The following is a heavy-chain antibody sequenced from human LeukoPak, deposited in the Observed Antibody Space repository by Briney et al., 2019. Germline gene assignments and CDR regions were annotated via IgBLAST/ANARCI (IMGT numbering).Heavy chain of an antibody. V-gene: IGHV1-69*13. J-gene: IGHJ5*02. Sequence: SVKVSCKPSGGTFSSYAISWVRQAPGQGREWMGGIIPIFGTANYAQKFQGRVTITADESTSTAYMELSSLRSEDTAVYYCASSVDTAMALSWGQGTLVTVSS. CDR3: ASSVDTAMALS. CDR2: IIPIFGTA. CDR1: GGTFSSYA. D-gene: IGHD5-18*01.